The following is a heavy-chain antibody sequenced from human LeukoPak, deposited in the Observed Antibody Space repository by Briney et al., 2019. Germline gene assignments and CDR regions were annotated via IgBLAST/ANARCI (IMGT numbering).Heavy chain of an antibody. CDR3: AKVYSSSWYYFDY. Sequence: GGSLRLSCAASGFTFSSYAMSWVRQAPGKGLEWVSAISGSGGSTYYADSVKGRFTISRDNAKNSLYLQMNSLRAEDTALYYCAKVYSSSWYYFDYWGQGTLVTVSS. D-gene: IGHD6-13*01. CDR2: ISGSGGST. V-gene: IGHV3-23*01. CDR1: GFTFSSYA. J-gene: IGHJ4*02.